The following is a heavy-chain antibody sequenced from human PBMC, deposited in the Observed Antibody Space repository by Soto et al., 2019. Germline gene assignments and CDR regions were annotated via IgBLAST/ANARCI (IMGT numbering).Heavy chain of an antibody. Sequence: QVQLVESGGGLVKPGGSLRLSCAASGFTFSDYYMSWTRQAPGKGLEWVSHISSSSSHTNYADSVKGRFTISRDNAKNSLYLQMNNLRAEDTAVYYCARGGASAQPWFGELLPFVYWGQGTLVTVSS. CDR2: ISSSSSHT. V-gene: IGHV3-11*05. CDR1: GFTFSDYY. CDR3: ARGGASAQPWFGELLPFVY. J-gene: IGHJ4*02. D-gene: IGHD3-10*01.